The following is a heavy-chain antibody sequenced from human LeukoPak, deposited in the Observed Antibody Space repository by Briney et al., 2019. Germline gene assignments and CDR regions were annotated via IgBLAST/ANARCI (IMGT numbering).Heavy chain of an antibody. CDR1: GGSISSYY. D-gene: IGHD3-3*01. CDR2: IYYSGST. V-gene: IGHV4-59*12. J-gene: IGHJ4*02. Sequence: PSETLSLTCTVSGGSISSYYWSWIRQPPGKGLEWIGYIYYSGSTSYNPSLKSRVTISVDTSKNQFSLKLSSVTAADTAVYYCARECITIFGVVNCLENDYWGQGTLVTVSS. CDR3: ARECITIFGVVNCLENDY.